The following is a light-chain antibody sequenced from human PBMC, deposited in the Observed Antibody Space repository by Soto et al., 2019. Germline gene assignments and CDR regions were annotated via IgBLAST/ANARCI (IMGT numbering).Light chain of an antibody. CDR2: EGS. V-gene: IGLV1-40*01. CDR1: SSNIGAGYD. Sequence: QSVLTQPPSVSGAPGQRVTISCTGSSSNIGAGYDVHWYQHRPGKAPKFILYEGSKRPSGVSNRFSGSKSGNTASLTISGLQAEDEAYYYCCSYAGSSYYVFGSGTKLTVL. J-gene: IGLJ1*01. CDR3: CSYAGSSYYV.